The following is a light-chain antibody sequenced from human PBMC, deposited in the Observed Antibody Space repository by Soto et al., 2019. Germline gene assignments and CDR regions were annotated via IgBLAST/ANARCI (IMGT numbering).Light chain of an antibody. V-gene: IGKV3-20*01. CDR3: QQYGRSGT. Sequence: EIVLTQSPVTLSLSPGERVTLSCRSSQSVRSSYLAWYQQKPVQAPRLLIYATSSRAAGIPDRFSGSGSGTDFTLTISRLEPEDFAVYYCQQYGRSGTFGQGTKVDIK. CDR2: ATS. J-gene: IGKJ1*01. CDR1: QSVRSSY.